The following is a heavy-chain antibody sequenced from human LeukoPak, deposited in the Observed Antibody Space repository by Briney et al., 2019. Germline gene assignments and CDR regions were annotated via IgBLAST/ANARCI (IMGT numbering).Heavy chain of an antibody. J-gene: IGHJ5*02. Sequence: GGSLRLSCAASGFTFSSYAMSWVRQAPGKGLEWVSAISGSGGSTYYADSVKGRFTISRDNSKNTLYLQMNSLRAEDTAVYYCAKDRVSSSSADNWFDPWGQGTLVTVSS. D-gene: IGHD6-6*01. CDR1: GFTFSSYA. CDR3: AKDRVSSSSADNWFDP. V-gene: IGHV3-23*01. CDR2: ISGSGGST.